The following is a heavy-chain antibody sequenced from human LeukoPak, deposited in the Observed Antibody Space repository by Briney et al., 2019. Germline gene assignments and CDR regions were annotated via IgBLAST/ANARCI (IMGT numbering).Heavy chain of an antibody. Sequence: PSGTLSLTCAVSGGSISGSNSWSRVRQSPGKGLEWIGEIYHSGSTNYNPSLKSRITISVDTSKNQFSLKLSSVTAADTAVYYCARHTHPHLVWFGELFLGYWGQGTLVTVSS. CDR2: IYHSGST. V-gene: IGHV4-4*02. D-gene: IGHD3-10*01. CDR3: ARHTHPHLVWFGELFLGY. J-gene: IGHJ4*02. CDR1: GGSISGSNS.